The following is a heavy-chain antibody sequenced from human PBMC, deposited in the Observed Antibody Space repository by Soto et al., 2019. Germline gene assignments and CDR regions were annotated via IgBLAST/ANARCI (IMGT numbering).Heavy chain of an antibody. CDR2: ILYDGRT. CDR1: GGSISSSSNY. D-gene: IGHD5-12*01. V-gene: IGHV4-39*01. Sequence: QLQLQESGPGLVKPSETLSLTCTVSGGSISSSSNYWGWIRQPPGKGLEWIGSILYDGRTSYNPSLKSRVTIAADTSKNQFSLKLSSVTAADTAVFYCARYEVATRFDYWGQGTLVTVSS. J-gene: IGHJ4*02. CDR3: ARYEVATRFDY.